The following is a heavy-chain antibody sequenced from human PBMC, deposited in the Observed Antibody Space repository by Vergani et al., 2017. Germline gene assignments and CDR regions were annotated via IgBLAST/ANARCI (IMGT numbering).Heavy chain of an antibody. Sequence: QVQLVQSGAEVKKPGSSVKVSCRASGGTFNSYTFSWVRQAPGQGLEWMGGIIPIFGTANYAQKFQGRVTITADESTSTAYMELSSLRSEDTAVYYCARXDCGGDCYLYGMDVWGQGTTVTVSS. D-gene: IGHD2-21*01. CDR2: IIPIFGTA. J-gene: IGHJ6*02. CDR3: ARXDCGGDCYLYGMDV. V-gene: IGHV1-69*12. CDR1: GGTFNSYT.